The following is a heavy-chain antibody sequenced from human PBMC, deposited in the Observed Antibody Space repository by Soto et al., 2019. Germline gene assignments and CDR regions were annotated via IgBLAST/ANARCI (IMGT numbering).Heavy chain of an antibody. D-gene: IGHD3-3*01. CDR3: APSGEFWSGRYTHRGFDY. CDR2: ISCNGASS. Sequence: GGSLRLSCAASGITFNSYAMSWVRQAPGKGLEWVSSISCNGASSFYADSVKGRFTISRDNSKNTLYLQMSSLRAEDTAVYYYAPSGEFWSGRYTHRGFDYWGQGTLVTVSS. CDR1: GITFNSYA. J-gene: IGHJ4*02. V-gene: IGHV3-23*01.